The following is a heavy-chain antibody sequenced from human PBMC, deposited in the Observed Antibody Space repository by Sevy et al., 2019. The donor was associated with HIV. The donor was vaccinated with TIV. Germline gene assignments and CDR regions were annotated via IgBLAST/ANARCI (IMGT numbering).Heavy chain of an antibody. Sequence: GGSLRLSCAASGFIFNDYNMNWVRQAPGKGLEWVSFIFSSSSWIYYADSVKGRFTISRDKTKNSLYLQMNSLRAEDTAVYYCTRDKTILEGRYGMDVWGQRTTVTVSS. D-gene: IGHD3-3*01. J-gene: IGHJ6*02. CDR1: GFIFNDYN. V-gene: IGHV3-21*01. CDR2: IFSSSSWI. CDR3: TRDKTILEGRYGMDV.